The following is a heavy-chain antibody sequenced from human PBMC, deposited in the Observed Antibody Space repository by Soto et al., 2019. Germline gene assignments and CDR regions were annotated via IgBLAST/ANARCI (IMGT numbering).Heavy chain of an antibody. Sequence: QVPLQQSGPGLVKPSQTLSVTCVISGDSVSSNSAAWNWIRQSPSSGLEWLGRTYYRSKWYSDYAASVESRITVNPDTSKTHFSLQLNSVTPEDTAVYYCARGEQYSGRIFDYWGQGTLVTVSS. J-gene: IGHJ4*02. CDR1: GDSVSSNSAA. CDR3: ARGEQYSGRIFDY. V-gene: IGHV6-1*01. CDR2: TYYRSKWYS. D-gene: IGHD1-26*01.